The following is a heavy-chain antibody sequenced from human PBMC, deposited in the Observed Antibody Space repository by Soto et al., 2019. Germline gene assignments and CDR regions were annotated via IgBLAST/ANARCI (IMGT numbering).Heavy chain of an antibody. V-gene: IGHV4-34*01. CDR3: ARTQVWGSYRYDY. D-gene: IGHD3-16*02. CDR1: GGSFSDYY. J-gene: IGHJ4*02. CDR2: INHSGST. Sequence: SETLSLTCAVYGGSFSDYYWIWIRQPPGKGLEWIGEINHSGSTNYNPSLKSRVTISVDTSKNQFSLKLSSVTAADTAVYYCARTQVWGSYRYDYWGQGTLVIVSS.